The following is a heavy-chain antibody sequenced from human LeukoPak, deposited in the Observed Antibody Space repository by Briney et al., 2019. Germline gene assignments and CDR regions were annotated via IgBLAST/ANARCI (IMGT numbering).Heavy chain of an antibody. Sequence: GESLKISCKSSGYSFTNDWIGWVRQMPGKGLEWMGIIYPGDSNTRYSPSFQGQVTITADKSISTAYLQWSSLKASDTAKYYCARHTKYSTSSRVFDYWGQGTLVTASS. CDR2: IYPGDSNT. J-gene: IGHJ4*02. CDR3: ARHTKYSTSSRVFDY. D-gene: IGHD6-6*01. V-gene: IGHV5-51*01. CDR1: GYSFTNDW.